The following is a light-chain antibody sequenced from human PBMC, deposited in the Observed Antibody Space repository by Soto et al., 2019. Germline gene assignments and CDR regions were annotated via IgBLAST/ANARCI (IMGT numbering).Light chain of an antibody. CDR3: QQSNSIPPWT. J-gene: IGKJ1*01. Sequence: DIQMTQSPSSLSASVGDTVTMTCRASQSIALSVNWYQQKPGKAPKLLIYVAFTLESGVPSRFSGSGSGTEFTLTIRSLQPEDVATYYCQQSNSIPPWTFGQGTKVDIK. CDR2: VAF. CDR1: QSIALS. V-gene: IGKV1-39*01.